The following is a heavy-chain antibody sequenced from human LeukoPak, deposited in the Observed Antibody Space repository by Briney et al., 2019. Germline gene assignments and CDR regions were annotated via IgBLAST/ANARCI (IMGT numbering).Heavy chain of an antibody. CDR3: ARVVGYCSGGTCPYDY. D-gene: IGHD2-15*01. Sequence: GASVKVSCKASGYTFSGYYLHWVRQAPGQGLEWMGWISPNSGGTNYAQKFQGRVTMTRDTSINTAYMELSRLRSDDTAVYYCARVVGYCSGGTCPYDYWGQGTLVTVSS. CDR1: GYTFSGYY. J-gene: IGHJ4*02. CDR2: ISPNSGGT. V-gene: IGHV1-2*02.